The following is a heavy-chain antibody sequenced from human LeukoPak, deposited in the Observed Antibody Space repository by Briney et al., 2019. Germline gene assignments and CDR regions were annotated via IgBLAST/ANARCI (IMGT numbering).Heavy chain of an antibody. CDR1: GFTVSRNY. Sequence: GGSLRLSCPSCGFTVSRNYMNWVRQAPGKGMEGVSVIYSGGSRYYADSVRGRFTISTHNTKNTLYLQKNSPRAEDTAVYYCARGGKFITSSFDYSGQGTLVTVSS. CDR3: ARGGKFITSSFDY. J-gene: IGHJ4*02. CDR2: IYSGGSR. D-gene: IGHD1-20*01. V-gene: IGHV3-53*04.